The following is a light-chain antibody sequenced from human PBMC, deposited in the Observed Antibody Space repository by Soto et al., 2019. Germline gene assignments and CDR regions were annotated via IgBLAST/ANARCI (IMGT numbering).Light chain of an antibody. CDR2: AAS. J-gene: IGKJ2*01. Sequence: DIQMTQSPSSLSASVGDRVTITCRASQGIRNDVTWYQQKPGTAPKRLIYAASSLQSGVPSRFSGTGSGTDFTLTINSLQPEDFATYDCLKHNSLPLTFGQGTKLEIK. V-gene: IGKV1-17*01. CDR1: QGIRND. CDR3: LKHNSLPLT.